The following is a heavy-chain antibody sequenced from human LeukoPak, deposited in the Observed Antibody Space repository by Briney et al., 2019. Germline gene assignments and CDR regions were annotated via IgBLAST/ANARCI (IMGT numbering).Heavy chain of an antibody. V-gene: IGHV1-18*01. D-gene: IGHD2-15*01. CDR2: ISAYNGNT. CDR3: ARTYCSGGSCRPYYYYYYMDV. J-gene: IGHJ6*03. CDR1: GYTFTSYG. Sequence: GASVKVSCKASGYTFTSYGINWVRQAPGQGLEWMGWISAYNGNTNYAQKLQGRVTMTTDTSTSTAYMELRSLRSDDTAVYYCARTYCSGGSCRPYYYYYYMDVWGKGTTVTVSS.